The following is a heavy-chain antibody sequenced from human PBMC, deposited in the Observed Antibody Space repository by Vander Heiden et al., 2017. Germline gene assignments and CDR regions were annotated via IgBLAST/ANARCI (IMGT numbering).Heavy chain of an antibody. J-gene: IGHJ4*02. V-gene: IGHV3-15*01. CDR1: GFTFSNAW. CDR3: SREGSCGGGRCAHFDS. D-gene: IGHD2-15*01. CDR2: VKSKTDGGTT. Sequence: EVQLVESGGGLVKPGGSLRLSCAASGFTFSNAWMTWVRQAPGKGLEWVGYVKSKTDGGTTDYAAPVKGRFTISRDDSENSLYLQMSSLKTEDTAVYYCSREGSCGGGRCAHFDSWGQGTLVTVSS.